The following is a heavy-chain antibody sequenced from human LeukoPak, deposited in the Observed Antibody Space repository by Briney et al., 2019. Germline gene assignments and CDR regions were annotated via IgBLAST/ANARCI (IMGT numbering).Heavy chain of an antibody. CDR2: IYHSGST. CDR3: ARGLWDSSGPFDP. J-gene: IGHJ5*02. V-gene: IGHV4-38-2*02. CDR1: GYSISSGYY. Sequence: SETLSLTCTVSGYSISSGYYWGWILQPPGKGLEWIVSIYHSGSTYYNPSLKSRVTISVDTSKNQFSLKLSSVTAADTAVYYCARGLWDSSGPFDPWGQGTLVTVSS. D-gene: IGHD3-22*01.